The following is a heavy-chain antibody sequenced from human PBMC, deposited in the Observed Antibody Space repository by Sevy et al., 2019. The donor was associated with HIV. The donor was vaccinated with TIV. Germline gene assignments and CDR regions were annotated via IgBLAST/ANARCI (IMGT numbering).Heavy chain of an antibody. J-gene: IGHJ3*02. CDR1: GYTFTGYY. CDR3: ARDWYYYDSSGYQIRDAFDI. D-gene: IGHD3-22*01. V-gene: IGHV1-2*02. Sequence: ASVKVSCKASGYTFTGYYMHWVRQAPGQGLEWMGWINPNSGGTNYAQKFQGRVTMTRDTSISTAYMELSRLRSDDTAVYHCARDWYYYDSSGYQIRDAFDIWGQGTMVTVSS. CDR2: INPNSGGT.